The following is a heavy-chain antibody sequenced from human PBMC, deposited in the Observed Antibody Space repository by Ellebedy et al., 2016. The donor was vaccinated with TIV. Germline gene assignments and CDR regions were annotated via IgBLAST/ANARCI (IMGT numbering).Heavy chain of an antibody. Sequence: ASVKVSXXASGYTFTSYAMHWVRQAPGQRLEWMGWINAGNGNTKYSQKFQGRVTITRDTSASTAYMELSSLRSEDTAVYYCARYSAVAGMDVWGQGTTVTVSS. V-gene: IGHV1-3*01. D-gene: IGHD2-15*01. CDR2: INAGNGNT. CDR3: ARYSAVAGMDV. CDR1: GYTFTSYA. J-gene: IGHJ6*02.